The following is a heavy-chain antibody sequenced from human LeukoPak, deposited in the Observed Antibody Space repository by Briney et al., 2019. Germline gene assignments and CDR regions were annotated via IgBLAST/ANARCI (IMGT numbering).Heavy chain of an antibody. Sequence: HAGGSLRLSCAASGFTFSSYSMNWVRQAPGKGLEWVSAISGSGGSTYYADSVKGRFTISRDNSKNTLYLQMNSLRAGDTAVYYCAKGYLYFDYWGQGTLVTVSS. D-gene: IGHD1-1*01. CDR3: AKGYLYFDY. CDR2: ISGSGGST. V-gene: IGHV3-23*01. J-gene: IGHJ4*02. CDR1: GFTFSSYS.